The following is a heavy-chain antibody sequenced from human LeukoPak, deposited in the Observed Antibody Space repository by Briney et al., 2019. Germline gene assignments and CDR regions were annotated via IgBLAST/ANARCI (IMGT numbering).Heavy chain of an antibody. Sequence: SETLSLTCTVSGGSISSSSYYWGWIRQPPGKGLEWIGNIYYSGSTYYNPSLKSRVTISVDTSKNQFSLKLSSVTAADTAVYYCARGHYSRVAGGYFDYWGQGTLVTVSS. CDR1: GGSISSSSYY. J-gene: IGHJ4*02. CDR3: ARGHYSRVAGGYFDY. D-gene: IGHD6-19*01. CDR2: IYYSGST. V-gene: IGHV4-39*07.